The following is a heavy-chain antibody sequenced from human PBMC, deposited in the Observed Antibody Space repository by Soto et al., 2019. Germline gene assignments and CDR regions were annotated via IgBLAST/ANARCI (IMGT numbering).Heavy chain of an antibody. Sequence: QVLLQESGPGLVKPSETLSLPCTVSGGSISGHYWSWIRPPPGQGLEWVGYISYTGSTNYNPSLKSRPNISADTSKNLFSLRLSSVTAAATAIYYCARDPDWKNKYYMDVWGKGTTVTVSS. CDR2: ISYTGST. J-gene: IGHJ6*03. CDR3: ARDPDWKNKYYMDV. V-gene: IGHV4-59*11. D-gene: IGHD1-1*01. CDR1: GGSISGHY.